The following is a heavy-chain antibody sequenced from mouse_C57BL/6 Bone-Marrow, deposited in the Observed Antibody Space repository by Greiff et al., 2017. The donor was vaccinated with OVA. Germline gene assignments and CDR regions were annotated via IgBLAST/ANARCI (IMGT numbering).Heavy chain of an antibody. CDR1: GFSLTSYG. V-gene: IGHV2-2*01. CDR3: AREDYYGSSPYWYFDV. J-gene: IGHJ1*03. D-gene: IGHD1-1*01. Sequence: LQESGPGLVQPSQSLSITCTVSGFSLTSYGVHWVRQSPGKGLEWLGVIWSGGSTDYNAAFISRLSISKDNSKSQVFFKMNSLQADDTAIYYCAREDYYGSSPYWYFDVWGTGTTVTVSS. CDR2: IWSGGST.